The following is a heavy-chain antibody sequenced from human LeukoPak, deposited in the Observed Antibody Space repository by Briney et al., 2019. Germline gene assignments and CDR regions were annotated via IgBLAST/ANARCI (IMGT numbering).Heavy chain of an antibody. V-gene: IGHV1-69*01. CDR1: GGTFSSYA. D-gene: IGHD1-7*01. J-gene: IGHJ3*02. CDR3: ARFTTGTTVGAFDI. CDR2: IIPIFGTA. Sequence: SVKVSCKASGGTFSSYAISWVRQAPGQGLEWMGGIIPIFGTANYAQKFQGRVTITADESTSTAYMELSSLRSEDTVVYYCARFTTGTTVGAFDIWGQGTMVTVSS.